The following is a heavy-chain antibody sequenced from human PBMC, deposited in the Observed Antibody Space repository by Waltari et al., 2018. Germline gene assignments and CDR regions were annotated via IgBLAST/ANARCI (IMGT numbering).Heavy chain of an antibody. Sequence: EVQLVESGGGLVQPGGSLRLSCAASGFTFSNNAMNWVRQAPGKGLEWVSGSSDSSDSTYYADSGKGRFTISRENSKNMLYLQMSSLRAEDTALYFCATSVGGTSLTGFQHWGQGTLVTVSS. CDR2: SSDSSDST. J-gene: IGHJ1*01. D-gene: IGHD1-26*01. CDR1: GFTFSNNA. V-gene: IGHV3-23*04. CDR3: ATSVGGTSLTGFQH.